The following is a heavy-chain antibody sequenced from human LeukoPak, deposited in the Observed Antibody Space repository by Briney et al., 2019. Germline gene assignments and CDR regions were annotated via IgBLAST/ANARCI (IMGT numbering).Heavy chain of an antibody. D-gene: IGHD6-13*01. V-gene: IGHV1-69*02. J-gene: IGHJ4*02. CDR2: IIPILGIA. CDR1: GGTFSSYT. Sequence: GASVKVSCKASGGTFSSYTISWVRQAPGQGLEWMGRIIPILGIANYAQKFQGRVTITADKSTSTAYMELSSLRSEDTAVYYCARIQKQQLAQPIDYWGQGTLVTVSS. CDR3: ARIQKQQLAQPIDY.